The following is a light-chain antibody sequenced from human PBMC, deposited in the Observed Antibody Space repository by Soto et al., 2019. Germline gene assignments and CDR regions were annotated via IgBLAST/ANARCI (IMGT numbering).Light chain of an antibody. V-gene: IGKV3-20*01. Sequence: EIVLTQSPGTLSLSPGERATLSCGASQSVSSKNLAWYQQKPGQAPRLLIYGASSRAIGIPDRFSGSGSGTDFTLTISRLEPEDFAVYYCLQYGSSPTWTFGQGTRVEIK. CDR2: GAS. J-gene: IGKJ1*01. CDR3: LQYGSSPTWT. CDR1: QSVSSKN.